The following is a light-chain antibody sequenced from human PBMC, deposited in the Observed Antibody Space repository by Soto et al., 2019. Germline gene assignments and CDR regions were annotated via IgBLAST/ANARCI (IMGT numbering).Light chain of an antibody. CDR3: NSFTSRNTLV. CDR2: EVS. CDR1: SSDIGAYNF. J-gene: IGLJ3*02. V-gene: IGLV2-14*01. Sequence: VLTQSASVSGSPGQSITISCTGTSSDIGAYNFVSWYQQHPGKVPKVIIYEVSNRPSGVPDRFSGSKSGNTASLTISGLQADDEADYYCNSFTSRNTLVFGGGTKVTV.